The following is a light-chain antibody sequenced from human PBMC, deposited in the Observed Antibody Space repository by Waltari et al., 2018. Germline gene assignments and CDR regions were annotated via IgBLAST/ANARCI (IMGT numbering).Light chain of an antibody. J-gene: IGLJ2*01. Sequence: QSVLTQSASVSGSPGQSITISCTATSGDVGAHNYVTWYQQHPGKAPQLIIYDVSKRPSGVSNRISASKSGNTASLTISGLQAEDEAHYYCNSYTSSTNVVFGGGTKLTVL. CDR1: SGDVGAHNY. V-gene: IGLV2-14*03. CDR2: DVS. CDR3: NSYTSSTNVV.